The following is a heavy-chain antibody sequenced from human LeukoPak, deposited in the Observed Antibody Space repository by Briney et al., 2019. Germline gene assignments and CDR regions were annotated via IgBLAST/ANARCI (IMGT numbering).Heavy chain of an antibody. Sequence: GGSLRLSCVASGFTFSRHGMNWVRQAPGKGLEWVSYISTGGITIYYADSVKGRFTISRDNAKNSLYLQMNSLRAEDTAVYYCARGNCSSASCYTDFDYWGQGTLVTVSS. D-gene: IGHD2-2*02. CDR3: ARGNCSSASCYTDFDY. J-gene: IGHJ4*02. CDR1: GFTFSRHG. V-gene: IGHV3-48*04. CDR2: ISTGGITI.